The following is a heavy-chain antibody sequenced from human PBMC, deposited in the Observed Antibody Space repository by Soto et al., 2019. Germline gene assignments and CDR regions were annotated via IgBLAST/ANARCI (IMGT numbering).Heavy chain of an antibody. J-gene: IGHJ5*02. CDR2: IIPIFGTA. CDR1: GGTFSSYA. Sequence: SVKVSCKASGGTFSSYAISWVRQAPGQGLEWMGGIIPIFGTANYAQKFQGRVTITADESTSTAYMELSSLRSEDTAVYCCARVKDGYNYSKTWGQGTLVTVSS. V-gene: IGHV1-69*13. CDR3: ARVKDGYNYSKT. D-gene: IGHD1-1*01.